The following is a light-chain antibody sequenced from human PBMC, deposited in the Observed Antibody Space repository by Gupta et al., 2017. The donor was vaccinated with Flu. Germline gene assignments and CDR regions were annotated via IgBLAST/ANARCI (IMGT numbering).Light chain of an antibody. CDR3: QQEGRSPKT. CDR1: QSVTSSN. CDR2: GAS. Sequence: EIVLTPSPGTLSLSPGERATLSCTASQSVTSSNLAWYQQKRGQAPRLLIYGASSRATGIPDRFSGSGSGTDFTLTISRLEPEDYAVYFCQQEGRSPKTFGQGTKVEIK. J-gene: IGKJ1*01. V-gene: IGKV3-20*01.